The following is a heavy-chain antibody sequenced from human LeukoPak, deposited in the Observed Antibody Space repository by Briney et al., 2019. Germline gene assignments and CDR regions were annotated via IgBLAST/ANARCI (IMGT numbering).Heavy chain of an antibody. CDR3: AKGKGSSSSSIGW. J-gene: IGHJ4*02. CDR2: ISGSGDST. CDR1: GFTFNTYA. D-gene: IGHD6-19*01. V-gene: IGHV3-23*01. Sequence: GGSLRLSCAASGFTFNTYAMSWVRQAPGKGLEWVSAISGSGDSTFYADSVKGRFTISRDNSKNTLYLQIHSWRAEDTAVYYCAKGKGSSSSSIGWWGQGTLVTVSS.